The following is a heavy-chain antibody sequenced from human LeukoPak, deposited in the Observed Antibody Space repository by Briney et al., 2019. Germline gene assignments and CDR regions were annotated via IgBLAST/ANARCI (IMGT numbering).Heavy chain of an antibody. Sequence: SVRVSCKASGGTFSSYAISWVRPAPGQGLEWMGRIIPILGIANYAQKFQGRVTITADKSTSTAYMELSSLRSEDTAVYYCAREVSGGSRAVDYWGQGTLVTVSS. J-gene: IGHJ4*02. D-gene: IGHD6-19*01. CDR1: GGTFSSYA. V-gene: IGHV1-69*04. CDR2: IIPILGIA. CDR3: AREVSGGSRAVDY.